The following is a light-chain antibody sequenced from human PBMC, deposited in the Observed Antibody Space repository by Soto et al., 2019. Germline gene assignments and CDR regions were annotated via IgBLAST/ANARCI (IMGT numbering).Light chain of an antibody. Sequence: DIQMTQSPSSLSASVGDRVTITCRACQGISNYLAWYQQKPGKVPKLLIYAASTLQSGVPSRFSGSGSGTDFTLTISSLQPEDVATYYCQKYNSALLTFGPGTKVDIK. V-gene: IGKV1-27*01. J-gene: IGKJ3*01. CDR2: AAS. CDR1: QGISNY. CDR3: QKYNSALLT.